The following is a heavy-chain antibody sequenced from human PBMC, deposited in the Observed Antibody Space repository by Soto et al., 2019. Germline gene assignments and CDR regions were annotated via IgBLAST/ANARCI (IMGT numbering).Heavy chain of an antibody. V-gene: IGHV1-69*02. D-gene: IGHD3-10*01. Sequence: SVKVSCKASGGTFSSYTIIWVRQAPGQGLEWMGRIIPILGIANYAQKFQGRVTITADKSTSTAYMELSSLRSEDTAVYYCARPSAGKYYGSGSYSPLDYWGQGTLVTVSS. CDR1: GGTFSSYT. CDR3: ARPSAGKYYGSGSYSPLDY. J-gene: IGHJ4*02. CDR2: IIPILGIA.